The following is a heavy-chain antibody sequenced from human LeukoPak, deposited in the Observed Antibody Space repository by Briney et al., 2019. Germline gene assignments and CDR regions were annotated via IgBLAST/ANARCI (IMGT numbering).Heavy chain of an antibody. Sequence: SETLPLTCTVSGGSISSYYWSWIRQPPGKGLEWIGYIYYSGSTNYNPSLKSRVTISVDTSKNQFSLKLSSVTAADTAVYYCARGGRIAAAPYGWFDPWGQGTWSPSPQ. J-gene: IGHJ5*02. D-gene: IGHD6-13*01. CDR3: ARGGRIAAAPYGWFDP. CDR2: IYYSGST. V-gene: IGHV4-59*01. CDR1: GGSISSYY.